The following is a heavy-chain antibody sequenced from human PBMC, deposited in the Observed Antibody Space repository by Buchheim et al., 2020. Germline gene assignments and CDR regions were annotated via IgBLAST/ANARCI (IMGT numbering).Heavy chain of an antibody. CDR1: GGSISSGSYY. J-gene: IGHJ6*02. V-gene: IGHV4-61*02. Sequence: QVQLQESGPGLVKPSQTLSLTCTVSGGSISSGSYYWSWIRQPAGKGLEWIGRIYTSGSTNPSLKSRVTISVDTSKDQLSLKLSSVTAADTAVYYCARDWIAAPTVGAYYYYGMDVWGQGTT. D-gene: IGHD6-6*01. CDR3: ARDWIAAPTVGAYYYYGMDV. CDR2: IYTSGST.